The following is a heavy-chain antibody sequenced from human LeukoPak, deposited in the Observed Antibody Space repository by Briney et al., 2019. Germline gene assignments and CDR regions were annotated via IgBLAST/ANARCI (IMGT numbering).Heavy chain of an antibody. CDR2: INSDGSST. CDR1: GFTFSSYW. V-gene: IGHV3-74*01. Sequence: PGGSLRLSCAASGFTFSSYWMHWVRQAPGKGLVWVLRINSDGSSTSYADSVKGRFTISRDNAMNSLYLQMNSLRAEDTAMYYCARFPTGFDYWGQGTLVTVSS. CDR3: ARFPTGFDY. J-gene: IGHJ4*02. D-gene: IGHD4-17*01.